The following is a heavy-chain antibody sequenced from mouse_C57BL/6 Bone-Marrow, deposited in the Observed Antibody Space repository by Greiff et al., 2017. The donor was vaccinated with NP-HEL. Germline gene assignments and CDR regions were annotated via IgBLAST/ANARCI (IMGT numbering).Heavy chain of an antibody. D-gene: IGHD1-1*01. CDR2: IYPRSGNT. V-gene: IGHV1-81*01. Sequence: QVHVKQSGAELARPGASVKLSCKASGYTFTSYGISWVKQRTGQGLEWIGEIYPRSGNTYYNEKFKGKATLTADKSSSTAYMELRSLTSEDSAVYFCARSRAYYYGSSYGFAYWGQGTLVTVSA. CDR3: ARSRAYYYGSSYGFAY. CDR1: GYTFTSYG. J-gene: IGHJ3*01.